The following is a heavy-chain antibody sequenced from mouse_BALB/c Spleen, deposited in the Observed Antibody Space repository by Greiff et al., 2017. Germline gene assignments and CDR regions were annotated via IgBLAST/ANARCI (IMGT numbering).Heavy chain of an antibody. Sequence: EVQLKESGAELVKPGASVKLSCTASGFNIKDTYMHWVKQRPEQGLEWIGRIDPANGNTKYDPKFQGKATITADTSSNTAYLQLSSLTSEDTAVYYCARNWDAWFAYWGQGTLVTVSA. CDR2: IDPANGNT. CDR3: ARNWDAWFAY. J-gene: IGHJ3*01. V-gene: IGHV14-3*02. D-gene: IGHD4-1*01. CDR1: GFNIKDTY.